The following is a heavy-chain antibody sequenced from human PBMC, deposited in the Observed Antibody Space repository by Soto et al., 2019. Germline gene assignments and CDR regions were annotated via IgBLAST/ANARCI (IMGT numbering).Heavy chain of an antibody. CDR1: GFTFSSYA. Sequence: EVQLLESGGGLVQPGGSLRLSCAASGFTFSSYAMSWVRQAPGKGLEWVSAISGSGGSTYYADSVKGRFTISRDNSKNTLYLQMNSLRAEDTAVYYCAKPGYSSSWYVTNYYYYGMDVWGQGTTVTVSS. J-gene: IGHJ6*02. D-gene: IGHD6-13*01. V-gene: IGHV3-23*01. CDR3: AKPGYSSSWYVTNYYYYGMDV. CDR2: ISGSGGST.